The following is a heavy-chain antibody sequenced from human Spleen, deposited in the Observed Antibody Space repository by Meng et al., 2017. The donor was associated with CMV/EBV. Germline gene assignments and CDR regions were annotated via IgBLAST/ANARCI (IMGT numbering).Heavy chain of an antibody. V-gene: IGHV1-2*02. Sequence: ASVKVSCKASGYTVTGYYMHWIRQAPGQGLEWMGWVNPNSGATNYAQKFRGRVTMTRDTSISTAYMELSRLRSDDTAVYYCARVHLLRFLEWLRTPDYGMDVWGQGTTVTVSS. J-gene: IGHJ6*02. CDR2: VNPNSGAT. CDR3: ARVHLLRFLEWLRTPDYGMDV. CDR1: GYTVTGYY. D-gene: IGHD3-3*01.